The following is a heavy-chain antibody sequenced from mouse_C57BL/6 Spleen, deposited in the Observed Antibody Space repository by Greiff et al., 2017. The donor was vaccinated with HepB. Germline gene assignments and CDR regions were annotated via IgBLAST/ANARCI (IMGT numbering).Heavy chain of an antibody. CDR2: ISYSGST. CDR1: GYSITSGYD. Sequence: DVKLQESGPGMVKPSQSLSLTCTVTGYSITSGYDWHWIRHFPGNKLEWMGYISYSGSTNYNPSLKSRISITHDTSKNHFFLKLNSVTTEDTATYYCARDGGVYFDYWGQGTTLTVSS. J-gene: IGHJ2*01. CDR3: ARDGGVYFDY. V-gene: IGHV3-1*01.